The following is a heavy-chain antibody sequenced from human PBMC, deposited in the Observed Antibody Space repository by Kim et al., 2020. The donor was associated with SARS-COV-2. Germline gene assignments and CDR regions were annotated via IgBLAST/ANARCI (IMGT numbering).Heavy chain of an antibody. V-gene: IGHV3-64*01. D-gene: IGHD6-13*01. CDR3: ARDMSIAAAGKLGDDYY. CDR2: ISSNGGST. J-gene: IGHJ6*01. Sequence: GGSLRLSCAASGFTFSSYAMHWVRQAPGKGLEYVSAISSNGGSTYYANSVKGRFTISRDNSKNTLYLQMGSLRAEDMAVYYCARDMSIAAAGKLGDDYY. CDR1: GFTFSSYA.